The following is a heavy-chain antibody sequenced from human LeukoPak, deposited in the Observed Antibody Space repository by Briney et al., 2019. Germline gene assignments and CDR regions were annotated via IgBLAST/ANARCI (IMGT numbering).Heavy chain of an antibody. J-gene: IGHJ6*02. CDR2: MGNRAHGGTT. CDR1: GFTFGDYV. CDR3: TRLYASSWSYGMDV. V-gene: IGHV3-49*04. D-gene: IGHD2-8*01. Sequence: PGGSLRLSCTASGFTFGDYVLTWVRQAPGKGLEWVGFMGNRAHGGTTEYAASVKGRFTVARDDYKSTAYLKMNSLKPEDTAVYYCTRLYASSWSYGMDVWGQGTTVTVS.